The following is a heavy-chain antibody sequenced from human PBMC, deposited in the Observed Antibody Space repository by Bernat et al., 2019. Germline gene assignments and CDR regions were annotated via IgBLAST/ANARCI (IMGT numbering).Heavy chain of an antibody. D-gene: IGHD3-16*01. J-gene: IGHJ4*02. V-gene: IGHV3-15*07. CDR3: TTDYTPVHQVFDY. Sequence: VQLVESGGGVVQPGRSLRLSCAASGFTFSSYGMHWVRQAPGKGLEWVGRIKSKTYGGTIDYAAPVKGRFIISEDDSENTLYLQMNSLKTEDTAVYYCTTDYTPVHQVFDYWGQGTLVTVSS. CDR2: IKSKTYGGTI. CDR1: GFTFSSYG.